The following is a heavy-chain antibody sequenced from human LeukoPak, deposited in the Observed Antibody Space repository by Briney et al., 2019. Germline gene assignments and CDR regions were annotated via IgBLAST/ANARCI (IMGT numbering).Heavy chain of an antibody. CDR2: IYWNDDK. CDR3: AHTGYFYYYFDY. Sequence: SGPTLVNPTQTLTLTCTLSGFSLSTSGVGVGWIRQPPGKALEWLALIYWNDDKRYSPSLKSRLTITKDTSKNQVVLTMTNMDPVDTATYYCAHTGYFYYYFDYWGQGTLVTVSS. J-gene: IGHJ4*02. D-gene: IGHD3-22*01. V-gene: IGHV2-5*01. CDR1: GFSLSTSGVG.